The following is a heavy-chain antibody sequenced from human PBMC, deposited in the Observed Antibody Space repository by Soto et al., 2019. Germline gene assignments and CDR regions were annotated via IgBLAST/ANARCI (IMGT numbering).Heavy chain of an antibody. CDR1: GFTFSSYG. CDR3: ARDRVILPLSGEGSGYYNPWFDP. CDR2: IWYDGSNK. V-gene: IGHV3-33*01. D-gene: IGHD3-3*01. J-gene: IGHJ5*02. Sequence: GGALRLSCAASGFTFSSYGMHWVRQAPGKRLEWVAVIWYDGSNKYYADSVKGRFTISRDNSKNTLYLQMNSLRAEDTAVYYCARDRVILPLSGEGSGYYNPWFDPWGQGTLVTVSS.